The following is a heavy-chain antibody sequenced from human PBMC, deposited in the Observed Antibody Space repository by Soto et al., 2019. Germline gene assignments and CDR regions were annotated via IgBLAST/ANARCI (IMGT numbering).Heavy chain of an antibody. CDR3: ARDLGGCSGGSCRYNWFDS. CDR2: IVPIYGTA. D-gene: IGHD2-15*01. J-gene: IGHJ5*01. V-gene: IGHV1-69*06. CDR1: GDTFSNYA. Sequence: SVKVSCKASGDTFSNYAISWVRQSPGQGLEWMGGIVPIYGTATYAQKFQGRVTITADKSTSTADMELYTLRSEDTALYYCARDLGGCSGGSCRYNWFDSWGQGTLVTVPQ.